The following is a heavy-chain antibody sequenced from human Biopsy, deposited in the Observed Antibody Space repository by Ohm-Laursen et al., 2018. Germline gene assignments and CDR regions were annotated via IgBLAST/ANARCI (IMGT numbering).Heavy chain of an antibody. CDR3: VAYRSSGFFENNDDDAIDV. CDR1: GGAFTTYA. J-gene: IGHJ6*02. CDR2: IITVFETA. D-gene: IGHD6-19*01. Sequence: SSVKVSCKASGGAFTTYAINWVRQAPGHGLEWMGGIITVFETADYAERFQGRVTITADVTTTTAYMDLSGLRSEDTAVYYYVAYRSSGFFENNDDDAIDVWGQGTTVIVS. V-gene: IGHV1-69*01.